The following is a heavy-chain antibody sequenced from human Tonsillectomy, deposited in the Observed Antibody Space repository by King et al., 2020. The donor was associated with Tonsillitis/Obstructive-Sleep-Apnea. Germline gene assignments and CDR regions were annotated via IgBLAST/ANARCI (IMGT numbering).Heavy chain of an antibody. Sequence: VQLVESGGGVVQPGRSLRLSCAASGFTFSEYGVHWVRQAPGKGLEWVAIISYDGSSKSYADSVKGRFTISRDNSKSTLYLQMNSLRADDTAVYYCARSELRGGYYLGDYYYAMDVWGQGTPVTVSS. CDR3: ARSELRGGYYLGDYYYAMDV. CDR1: GFTFSEYG. J-gene: IGHJ6*02. V-gene: IGHV3-30*03. D-gene: IGHD2-21*02. CDR2: ISYDGSSK.